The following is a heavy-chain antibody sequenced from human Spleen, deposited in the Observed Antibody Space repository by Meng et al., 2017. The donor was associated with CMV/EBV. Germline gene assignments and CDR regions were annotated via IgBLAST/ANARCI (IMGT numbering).Heavy chain of an antibody. CDR2: IYYSGST. J-gene: IGHJ4*02. CDR3: AFDVSDSSGYYRDY. D-gene: IGHD3-22*01. CDR1: GGSISSSSYY. V-gene: IGHV4-39*01. Sequence: SGGSISSSSYYWGWIRQPPGKGLEWIGSIYYSGSTYYNPSLKSRVTISVDTSKNQFSLKLSSVTAADTAVYYCAFDVSDSSGYYRDYWGQGTLVTVSS.